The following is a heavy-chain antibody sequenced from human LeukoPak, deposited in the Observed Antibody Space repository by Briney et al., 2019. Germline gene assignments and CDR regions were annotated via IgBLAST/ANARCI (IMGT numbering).Heavy chain of an antibody. V-gene: IGHV3-23*01. CDR1: GFTFSSYA. CDR2: ISGSGGST. CDR3: AKDRLKQQPRPYYFDY. D-gene: IGHD6-13*01. Sequence: GGSLRLSCAASGFTFSSYAMSWVRQAPGKGLEWVSAISGSGGSTYYADSVKGRFTISRDNSKNTLYLQMNSLRAEDTAVYYCAKDRLKQQPRPYYFDYWGQGTLVTVSS. J-gene: IGHJ4*02.